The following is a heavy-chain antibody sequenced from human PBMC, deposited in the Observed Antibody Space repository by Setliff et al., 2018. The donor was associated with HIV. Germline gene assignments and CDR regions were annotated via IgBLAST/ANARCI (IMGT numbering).Heavy chain of an antibody. J-gene: IGHJ4*02. D-gene: IGHD2-8*02. CDR2: IYTSGTT. CDR3: ARLIHTGLLYFDY. V-gene: IGHV4-4*09. CDR1: GGSISSYY. Sequence: PSETLSLTCTVSGGSISSYYWTWIRQPPGKGLEWIGYIYTSGTTEYNPSLDSRVTISVDTSRDQFSLNLRSVTAADTALYFCARLIHTGLLYFDYWGLGMLVTVSS.